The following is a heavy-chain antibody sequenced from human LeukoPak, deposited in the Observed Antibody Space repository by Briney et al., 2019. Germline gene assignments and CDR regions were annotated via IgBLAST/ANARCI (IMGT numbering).Heavy chain of an antibody. Sequence: WRSLRFSCAASGFTFSSYGMHRVGQAPGKGLEGGIVIWYDGSNKDYADSVKGRFTSSRDNSKNTLYLQMNSLRAEDTAVYYCARGAISSGSPWMYNWFDPWGQGTLVTVSS. J-gene: IGHJ5*02. CDR1: GFTFSSYG. D-gene: IGHD1-26*01. CDR2: IWYDGSNK. V-gene: IGHV3-33*01. CDR3: ARGAISSGSPWMYNWFDP.